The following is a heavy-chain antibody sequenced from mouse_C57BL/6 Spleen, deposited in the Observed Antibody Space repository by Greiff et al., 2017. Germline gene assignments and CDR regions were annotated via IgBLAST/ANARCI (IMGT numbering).Heavy chain of an antibody. J-gene: IGHJ2*01. Sequence: LKQSGASVKISCKASGYAFSSYWMNWVKQRPGKGLEWIGQIYPGDGDTNYNGKFKGKATLTADKSSSTAYMQLSSLTSEDSAVYFFARSRWDVGNFDYWGQGTTLTVSS. CDR1: GYAFSSYW. CDR2: IYPGDGDT. D-gene: IGHD4-1*01. CDR3: ARSRWDVGNFDY. V-gene: IGHV1-80*01.